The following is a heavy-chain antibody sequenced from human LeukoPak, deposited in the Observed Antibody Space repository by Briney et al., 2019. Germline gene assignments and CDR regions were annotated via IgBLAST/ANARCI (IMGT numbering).Heavy chain of an antibody. J-gene: IGHJ4*02. CDR3: ARNYYDSSGYYSRYIDY. CDR1: GYTFSSYG. D-gene: IGHD3-22*01. Sequence: ASVKVSCKASGYTFSSYGISWVRQAPGQGLEWMGWISSYNGSTNYAQKLQGRVAMTTDTSTSTAYMELRSLRSDDTAVYYCARNYYDSSGYYSRYIDYWGQGTLVTVSS. V-gene: IGHV1-18*01. CDR2: ISSYNGST.